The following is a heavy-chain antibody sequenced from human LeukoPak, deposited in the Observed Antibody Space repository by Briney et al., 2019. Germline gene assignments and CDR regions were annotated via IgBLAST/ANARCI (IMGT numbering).Heavy chain of an antibody. CDR2: ISGLGDTT. J-gene: IGHJ4*02. D-gene: IGHD3-22*01. CDR1: GFTFSSYA. V-gene: IGHV3-23*01. Sequence: GGPLRLSCAASGFTFSSYAMSWVRQAPGKGLEWVSAISGLGDTTYYADSVKGRFTISRDNSKNMLYLQMNSLRAEDTAVYYCAKDRSYYDTGGYYQVDYWGQGTVVTVSS. CDR3: AKDRSYYDTGGYYQVDY.